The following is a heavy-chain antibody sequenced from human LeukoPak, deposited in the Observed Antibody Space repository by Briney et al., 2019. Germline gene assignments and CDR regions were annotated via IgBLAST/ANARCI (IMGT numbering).Heavy chain of an antibody. D-gene: IGHD6-13*01. V-gene: IGHV4-34*01. J-gene: IGHJ4*02. Sequence: SETLSLTCAVYGGSFSGYYWSWIRQPPGKWLEWIGEINHSGSTNYNPSLKSRVTISVDTSKNQFSLKLSSVTAADTAVYYCARGLPRYSRSWYVDYWGQGTLVTVSS. CDR1: GGSFSGYY. CDR3: ARGLPRYSRSWYVDY. CDR2: INHSGST.